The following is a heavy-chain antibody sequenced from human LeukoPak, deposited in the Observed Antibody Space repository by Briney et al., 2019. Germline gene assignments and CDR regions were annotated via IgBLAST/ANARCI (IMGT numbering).Heavy chain of an antibody. J-gene: IGHJ4*02. D-gene: IGHD6-19*01. Sequence: PGGSLRLSCAASGFTVSSKYMSWVRQAPGKGLEWVSSISSSTSYIFYADSVRGRVTISRDNAKNSLYLQMNSLRVEDTAVYYCARDRGSGWHTFDSWGQGTLVTVSS. CDR1: GFTVSSKY. CDR2: ISSSTSYI. V-gene: IGHV3-21*01. CDR3: ARDRGSGWHTFDS.